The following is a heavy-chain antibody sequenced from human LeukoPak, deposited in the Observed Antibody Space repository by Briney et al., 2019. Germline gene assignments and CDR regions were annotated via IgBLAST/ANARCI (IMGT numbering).Heavy chain of an antibody. CDR2: ISSSSSYI. D-gene: IGHD6-13*01. J-gene: IGHJ4*02. V-gene: IGHV3-21*04. CDR3: AKVKVAAAGYFDY. Sequence: GGSLRLSCAASGFTFSSYSMNWVRQAPGKGLEWVSSISSSSSYIYYADSVKGRFTISRDNAKNSLYLQMNSLRAEDTAVYYCAKVKVAAAGYFDYWGQGTLVTVSS. CDR1: GFTFSSYS.